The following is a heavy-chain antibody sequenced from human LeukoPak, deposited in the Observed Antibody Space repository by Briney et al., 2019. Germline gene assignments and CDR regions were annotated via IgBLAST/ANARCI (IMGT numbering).Heavy chain of an antibody. J-gene: IGHJ3*02. V-gene: IGHV4-59*01. CDR1: GGSISSYY. CDR2: IYYSGST. Sequence: PSETLSLTCTVSGGSISSYYWSWIRQPPGKGLEWIGYIYYSGSTNYNPSLKSRVTTSVDTSKNQFSLKLSSVTAADTAVYYCARARVGKHDYVWGSYRYLAFDIWGQGTMVTVSS. CDR3: ARARVGKHDYVWGSYRYLAFDI. D-gene: IGHD3-16*02.